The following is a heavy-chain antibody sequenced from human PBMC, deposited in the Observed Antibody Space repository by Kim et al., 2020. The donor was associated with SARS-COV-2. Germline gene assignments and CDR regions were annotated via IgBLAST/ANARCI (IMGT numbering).Heavy chain of an antibody. CDR3: ARSRDGYNSDALDL. J-gene: IGHJ3*01. Sequence: GGSLRLSCAASGLTFSKYGMHWVRQAPGKGLEWVALIWYDGSDKFYADSVKGRFTISRDNSKSTLFLQMNTLRAEDTAVNFCARSRDGYNSDALDLWGQG. V-gene: IGHV3-33*01. CDR2: IWYDGSDK. CDR1: GLTFSKYG. D-gene: IGHD5-12*01.